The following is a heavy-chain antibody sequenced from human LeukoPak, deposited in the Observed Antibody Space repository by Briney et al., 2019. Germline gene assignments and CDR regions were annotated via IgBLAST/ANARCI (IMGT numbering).Heavy chain of an antibody. V-gene: IGHV1-46*01. J-gene: IGHJ4*02. CDR1: GGTFSSYA. CDR3: ARAPSRGYYFDY. Sequence: ASVKVSCKASGGTFSSYAISWVRQAPGQGLEWMGIINPSGGSTSYAQKFQGRVTMTRDTSTSTVYMELSSLRSEDTAVYYCARAPSRGYYFDYWGQGTLVTVSS. D-gene: IGHD3-10*01. CDR2: INPSGGST.